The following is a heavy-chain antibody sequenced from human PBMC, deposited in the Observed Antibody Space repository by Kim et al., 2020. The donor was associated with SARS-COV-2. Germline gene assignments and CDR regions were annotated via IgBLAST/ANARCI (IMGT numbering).Heavy chain of an antibody. J-gene: IGHJ4*02. Sequence: GGSLRLSCAASEFTFKNYAMHWVRQAPGKGLEWVTGITYDRSNEYYADTAKGRFTISRDNSKNTLYLQMNGLRAEDTAVYFCAREGGTVGSTFDYWGQGTLVTVSS. CDR2: ITYDRSNE. CDR3: AREGGTVGSTFDY. V-gene: IGHV3-30*04. CDR1: EFTFKNYA. D-gene: IGHD1-26*01.